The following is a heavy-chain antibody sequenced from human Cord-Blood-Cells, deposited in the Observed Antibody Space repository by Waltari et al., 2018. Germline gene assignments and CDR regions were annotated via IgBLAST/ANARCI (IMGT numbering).Heavy chain of an antibody. V-gene: IGHV4-30-4*08. CDR3: ARGRDCSGGSCYFDY. CDR2: IYYRGGT. Sequence: QVQLQESGPGLVKPSQTLSLTCTVSGGSISSGDYYWSWIRQPPGKGLEWIGYIYYRGGTYDNPSLKSRVTISGDTSKNQFALKLSSVTAADTAVYYCARGRDCSGGSCYFDYWGQGTLVTVSS. CDR1: GGSISSGDYY. J-gene: IGHJ4*02. D-gene: IGHD2-15*01.